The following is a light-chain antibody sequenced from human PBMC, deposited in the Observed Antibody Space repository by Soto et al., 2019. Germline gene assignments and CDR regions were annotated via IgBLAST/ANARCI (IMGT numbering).Light chain of an antibody. Sequence: EVVMTQSPATLSVSPGERVTLSCRSSQSVADNLAWFQQKPGQGPRLLIYGASTRATGIPARFSGSGSETDFTLTISSLRSEDSAVYHCQQYNNWPITFGQGIRLKI. J-gene: IGKJ5*01. CDR2: GAS. V-gene: IGKV3-15*01. CDR1: QSVADN. CDR3: QQYNNWPIT.